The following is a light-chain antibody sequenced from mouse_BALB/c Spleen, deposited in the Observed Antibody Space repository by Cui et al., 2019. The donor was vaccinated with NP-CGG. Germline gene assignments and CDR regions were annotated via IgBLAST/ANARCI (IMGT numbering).Light chain of an antibody. J-gene: IGLJ1*01. Sequence: HAVVTQESALTTSPGKTVTLTCRSSTGAVPTSNYANWVQEKPDHLFTGLIGGTNNRAPGVPARFSGSLIGDKAALTITGAQTEDEAIYFCALCYSNHWVFGGGTKLTVL. CDR3: ALCYSNHWV. V-gene: IGLV1*01. CDR2: GTN. CDR1: TGAVPTSNY.